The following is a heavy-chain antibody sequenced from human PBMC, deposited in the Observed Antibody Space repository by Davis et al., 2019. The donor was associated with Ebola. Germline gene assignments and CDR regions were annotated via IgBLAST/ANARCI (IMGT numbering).Heavy chain of an antibody. J-gene: IGHJ4*02. Sequence: PGGSLRLSCMASQYDVSTNFLSWVRQAPGKGLEWISVISNDGRTYYKESVRGRFTISRDISKNTFYLQMNSLRAEDTAVYYCPVGHYSNPNGWGQGVVVTVSS. CDR1: QYDVSTNF. D-gene: IGHD4-11*01. CDR3: PVGHYSNPNG. V-gene: IGHV3-53*01. CDR2: ISNDGRT.